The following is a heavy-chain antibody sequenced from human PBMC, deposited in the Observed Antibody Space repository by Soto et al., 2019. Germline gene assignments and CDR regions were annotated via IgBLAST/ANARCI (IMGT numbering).Heavy chain of an antibody. CDR2: INAGNGNT. CDR1: GYTFTSYA. V-gene: IGHV1-3*01. J-gene: IGHJ6*03. CDR3: ARDQLYYDILTGYAQSYYMEV. Sequence: ASVKVSCKASGYTFTSYAMHWVRQAPGQRLEWMGWINAGNGNTKYSQKFQGRVTITRDTSASTAYMELSGLRSEDTAVYYCARDQLYYDILTGYAQSYYMEVWGKGTTVTVSS. D-gene: IGHD3-9*01.